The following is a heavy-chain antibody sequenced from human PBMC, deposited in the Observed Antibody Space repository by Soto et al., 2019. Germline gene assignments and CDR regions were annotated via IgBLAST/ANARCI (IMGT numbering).Heavy chain of an antibody. V-gene: IGHV1-46*03. Sequence: SFNASGYTFASYYMHWVRQATGQGLEWMGIINPSGGSTSYAQKFQGRVTMTRDTSTSTVYMELSSLRSEDTAVYYCARAGETTVTTSNFDYWGQGTLVTVSS. CDR1: GYTFASYY. CDR3: ARAGETTVTTSNFDY. J-gene: IGHJ4*02. CDR2: INPSGGST. D-gene: IGHD4-17*01.